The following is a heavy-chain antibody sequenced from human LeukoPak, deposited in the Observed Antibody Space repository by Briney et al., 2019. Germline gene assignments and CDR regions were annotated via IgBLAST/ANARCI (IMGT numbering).Heavy chain of an antibody. V-gene: IGHV3-21*01. CDR2: ISSSSNYI. CDR1: GLTFSSST. CDR3: VRIPNSANFPNWFDP. D-gene: IGHD4/OR15-4a*01. J-gene: IGHJ5*02. Sequence: GGPLRLSCAAPGLTFSSSTMNWVRQAPGKGLDWVSSISSSSNYIYYADSVKGRFTISRDNAKNSLYLQMNSLRADDTAVYYCVRIPNSANFPNWFDPWGQGTLVTVSS.